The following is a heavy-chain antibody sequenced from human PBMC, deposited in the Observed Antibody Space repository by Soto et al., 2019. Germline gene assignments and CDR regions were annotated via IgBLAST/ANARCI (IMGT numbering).Heavy chain of an antibody. V-gene: IGHV3-30-3*01. CDR1: GFTFSSYA. J-gene: IGHJ4*02. Sequence: QVQLVESGGGVVQPGRSLRLSCAASGFTFSSYAMHWVRQAPGKGLEWVAVISYDGSNKYHADSVKGRFTISRDNSKNTLYLQMNSLRAEDTAVYYCARAGIAAQFDYWGQGTLVTVSS. D-gene: IGHD6-13*01. CDR3: ARAGIAAQFDY. CDR2: ISYDGSNK.